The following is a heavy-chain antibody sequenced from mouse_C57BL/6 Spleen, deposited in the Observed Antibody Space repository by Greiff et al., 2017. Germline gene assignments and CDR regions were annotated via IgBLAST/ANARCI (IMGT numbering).Heavy chain of an antibody. D-gene: IGHD4-1*01. CDR1: GYTFTDYY. J-gene: IGHJ2*01. CDR2: IYPGSGNT. CDR3: ARELGRGYFDY. Sequence: QVQLQQSGAELVRPGASVKLSCKASGYTFTDYYINWVKQRPGQGLEWIARIYPGSGNTYYNEKFKGKATLTAEKSSSTAYMQLSSLTSEDSAVYFCARELGRGYFDYWGQDTTLTVSS. V-gene: IGHV1-76*01.